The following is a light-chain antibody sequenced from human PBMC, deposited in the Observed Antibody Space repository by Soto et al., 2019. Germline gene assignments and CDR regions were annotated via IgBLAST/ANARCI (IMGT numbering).Light chain of an antibody. V-gene: IGKV3-20*01. J-gene: IGKJ1*01. Sequence: EIVWTQSPGTLSLSPGERATLSCRASQSVSGSCLAWYQQKPGQSPRLLIYGASSRATGIPDRVSGSGSGTDFTLTISRLQPEDYAVYYCQQYGDSHPTFGQGTKGEVK. CDR3: QQYGDSHPT. CDR2: GAS. CDR1: QSVSGSC.